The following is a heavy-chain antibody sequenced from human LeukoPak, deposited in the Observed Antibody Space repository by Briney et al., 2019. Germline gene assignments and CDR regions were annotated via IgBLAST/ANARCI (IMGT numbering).Heavy chain of an antibody. CDR3: AVTMVRGVSGMDV. J-gene: IGHJ6*02. CDR1: GGSISSSSYY. V-gene: IGHV4-61*02. CDR2: IYTSGTT. Sequence: SETLSLTCTVSGGSISSSSYYWGWIRQPAGKGLEWIGRIYTSGTTNYNPSLRSRVTMSADTSKNQFSLKLTSVIAADTAVYYCAVTMVRGVSGMDVWGPGTTVTVSS. D-gene: IGHD3-10*01.